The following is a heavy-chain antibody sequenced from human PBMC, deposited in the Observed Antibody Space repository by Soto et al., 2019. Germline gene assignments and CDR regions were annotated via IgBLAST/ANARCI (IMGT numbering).Heavy chain of an antibody. Sequence: SETLSLTCAVYGGSFSGYYWSWIRQPPGKGLEWIGEINHSGSTNYNPSLKSRVTISVDTSKNQFSLKLSSVTAADTAVYYCARGRGPLWSGYYAALDIWGQGTMVTVSS. J-gene: IGHJ3*02. CDR3: ARGRGPLWSGYYAALDI. CDR1: GGSFSGYY. V-gene: IGHV4-34*01. CDR2: INHSGST. D-gene: IGHD3-3*01.